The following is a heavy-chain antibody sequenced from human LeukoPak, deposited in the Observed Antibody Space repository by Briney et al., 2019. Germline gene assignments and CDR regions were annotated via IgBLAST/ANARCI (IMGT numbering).Heavy chain of an antibody. V-gene: IGHV4-30-2*01. Sequence: SETLSLTCTVSGGSISSGGYYWSWIRQPPGKGLEWIGYIYHSGSTYYNPSLKSRVTISVDRSKNQFSLKLSSVTAADTAVYYCARVHYYDSSGSVDYWGQGTLVTVSS. D-gene: IGHD3-22*01. CDR1: GGSISSGGYY. CDR2: IYHSGST. CDR3: ARVHYYDSSGSVDY. J-gene: IGHJ4*02.